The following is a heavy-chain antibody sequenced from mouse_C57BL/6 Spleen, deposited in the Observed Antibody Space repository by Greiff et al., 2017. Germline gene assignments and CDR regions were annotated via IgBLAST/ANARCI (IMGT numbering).Heavy chain of an antibody. J-gene: IGHJ3*01. CDR3: ASHYDYCAD. Sequence: VQLQQSGPGLVAPSPSLSITCTVSGFSLTSYAISWVRQPPGKGLEWLGVIWTGGGTNYNSALKSRLSISKDNSKCQVFLKMNSLQTDDTARYYCASHYDYCADWGQGTLVTVSA. V-gene: IGHV2-9-1*01. D-gene: IGHD2-4*01. CDR1: GFSLTSYA. CDR2: IWTGGGT.